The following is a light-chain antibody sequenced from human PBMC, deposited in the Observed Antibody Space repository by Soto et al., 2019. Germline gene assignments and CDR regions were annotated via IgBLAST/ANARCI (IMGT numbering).Light chain of an antibody. CDR2: EDS. Sequence: QSALTQPASVSGSPGQSITISCTGTSSDVGSYNLVSWYQQHPGKAPKLMIYEDSKRPSGVSNRFSGSKSGNTASLTISGLQAEDEADYYCCSYAGSSTCWVFGGGTKVTVL. J-gene: IGLJ3*02. V-gene: IGLV2-23*01. CDR3: CSYAGSSTCWV. CDR1: SSDVGSYNL.